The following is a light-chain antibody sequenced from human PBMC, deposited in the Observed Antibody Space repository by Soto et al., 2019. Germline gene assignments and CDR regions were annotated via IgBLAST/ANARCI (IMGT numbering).Light chain of an antibody. J-gene: IGKJ5*01. V-gene: IGKV3-20*01. Sequence: EIVLTQSPDTLSLSPGERATLSCRSSQSVVINFLAWYQQKPGQAPRLLIFGASNRATGIPDRFSGGGSGTDFALTISRLEPEDFAVYYCQQYGSAPLTFGQGTRLEI. CDR3: QQYGSAPLT. CDR1: QSVVINF. CDR2: GAS.